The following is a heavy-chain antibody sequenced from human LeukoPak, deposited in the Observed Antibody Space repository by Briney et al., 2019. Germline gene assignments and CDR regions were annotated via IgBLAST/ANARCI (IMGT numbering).Heavy chain of an antibody. J-gene: IGHJ4*02. Sequence: SETLSLTCTVSGGSISSGSYYWSWIRQPAGKGLEWIGRIYTSGSTNYNPSLKSRVTISVDTSKNQFSLKLSSVTAADTAVYYCAKDPRYATIFGVVPKFDYWGQGTLVTVSS. V-gene: IGHV4-61*02. CDR2: IYTSGST. CDR1: GGSISSGSYY. D-gene: IGHD3-3*01. CDR3: AKDPRYATIFGVVPKFDY.